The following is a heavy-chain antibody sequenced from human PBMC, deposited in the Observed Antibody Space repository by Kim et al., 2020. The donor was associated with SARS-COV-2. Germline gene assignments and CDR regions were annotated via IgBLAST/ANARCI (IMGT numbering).Heavy chain of an antibody. J-gene: IGHJ3*02. V-gene: IGHV3-23*01. CDR1: GFTFSSYA. D-gene: IGHD2-2*01. Sequence: GGSLRLSCAASGFTFSSYAMSWVRQAPGKGLEWVSAISGSGGSTYYADSVKGRFTISRDNSKNTLYLQMNSLRAEDTAVYYCAKAGRYCSSTSCYAGAFDIWGQGTMVTVSS. CDR3: AKAGRYCSSTSCYAGAFDI. CDR2: ISGSGGST.